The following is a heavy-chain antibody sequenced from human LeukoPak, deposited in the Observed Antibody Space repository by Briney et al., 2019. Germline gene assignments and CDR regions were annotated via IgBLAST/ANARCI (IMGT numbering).Heavy chain of an antibody. CDR1: GFTFSNYA. J-gene: IGHJ4*02. Sequence: GGSLRLSCVASGFTFSNYAMSWVRQAPGKGLDWVSAITGSGGNTYYADSVKGRFTISRDNSKNTLYLQMNSLRAEDTAVYYCAKWGDYDVLTGYYVSDYWGQGALVTVSS. CDR2: ITGSGGNT. D-gene: IGHD3-9*01. V-gene: IGHV3-23*01. CDR3: AKWGDYDVLTGYYVSDY.